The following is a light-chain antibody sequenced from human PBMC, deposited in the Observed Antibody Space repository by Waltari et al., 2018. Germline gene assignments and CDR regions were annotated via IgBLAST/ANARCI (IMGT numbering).Light chain of an antibody. CDR3: QQYNSYLSS. CDR2: DAS. V-gene: IGKV1-5*01. CDR1: QNFGTW. J-gene: IGKJ2*01. Sequence: IAMTQSPSTLSASVGDSVTITCRARQNFGTWVAWYPQKPGTAPKLLIFDASTLESGVPSRFSGSASGTDFTLTINSLQPDDFASYFCQQYNSYLSSFGQGTKLEI.